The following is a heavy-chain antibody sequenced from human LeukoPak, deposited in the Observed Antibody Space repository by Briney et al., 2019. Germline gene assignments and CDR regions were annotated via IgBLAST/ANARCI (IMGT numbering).Heavy chain of an antibody. J-gene: IGHJ4*02. D-gene: IGHD3-10*01. CDR2: ISGSGGST. CDR1: GFTFSSYA. CDR3: AKDQEYYGSGSHLDY. Sequence: PGGSLRLSCAASGFTFSSYAMSWVRQAPGKGLKWVSAISGSGGSTYYADSVKGRFTISRDNSKNTLYLQMNSLRAEDTAVYYCAKDQEYYGSGSHLDYWGQGTLVTVSS. V-gene: IGHV3-23*01.